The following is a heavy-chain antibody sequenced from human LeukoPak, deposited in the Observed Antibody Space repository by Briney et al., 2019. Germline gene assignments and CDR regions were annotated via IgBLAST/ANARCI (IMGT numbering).Heavy chain of an antibody. CDR2: ISYDGNRK. D-gene: IGHD4-23*01. J-gene: IGHJ4*02. CDR3: AKERPTTVVTHPDY. Sequence: PGGSLRLSCAASGFTFSSYPMHWVRQAPGKGLEWVSLISYDGNRKYYADSVKGRFTISRDNSKNTLYLQMNSLRAEDTAVYYCAKERPTTVVTHPDYWGQGTLVTVSS. CDR1: GFTFSSYP. V-gene: IGHV3-30-3*01.